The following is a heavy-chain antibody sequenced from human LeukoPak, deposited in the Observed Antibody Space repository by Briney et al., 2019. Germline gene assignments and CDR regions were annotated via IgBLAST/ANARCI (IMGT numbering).Heavy chain of an antibody. D-gene: IGHD5-18*01. Sequence: SETLSLTCTVSGGSVSSGGYYWSWIRQHPGKGLEWIGYIYYSRSTYYNPSLKSRVTISVDTSKNQFSLKLSSVTAADTAVYYCASGEVDTAMVMDYYYMDVWGKGTTVTVSS. CDR2: IYYSRST. CDR3: ASGEVDTAMVMDYYYMDV. V-gene: IGHV4-31*03. CDR1: GGSVSSGGYY. J-gene: IGHJ6*03.